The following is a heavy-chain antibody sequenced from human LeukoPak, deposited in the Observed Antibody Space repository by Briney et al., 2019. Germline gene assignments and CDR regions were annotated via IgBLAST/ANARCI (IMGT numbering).Heavy chain of an antibody. CDR1: GFIFNNYG. D-gene: IGHD3-22*01. CDR3: AKGSSGYFFDL. V-gene: IGHV3-23*01. J-gene: IGHJ4*02. Sequence: PGGSLRLSCAASGFIFNNYGLVWVRQAPGKGLEWVSPISNDGGGTTYADFVKGRFSVSRDNSKNTLFLQMNSLRAEDTALYYCAKGSSGYFFDLWGQGTLVTVSS. CDR2: ISNDGGGT.